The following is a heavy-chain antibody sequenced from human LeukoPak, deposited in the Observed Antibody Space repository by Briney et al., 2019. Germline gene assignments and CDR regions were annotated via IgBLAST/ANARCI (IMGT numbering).Heavy chain of an antibody. D-gene: IGHD1-26*01. CDR2: LKRDGSER. V-gene: IGHV3-7*01. CDR3: ATGRATNMY. Sequence: QPGGSLRLSCAVSGFTSYSDYMSWVRQAPGRGLEWVASLKRDGSERTYVDSVKGRFSISRDSAKDSLYLQMNGLGAEDTAVYYCATGRATNMYWGQGVLVTVSS. CDR1: GFTSYSDY. J-gene: IGHJ4*02.